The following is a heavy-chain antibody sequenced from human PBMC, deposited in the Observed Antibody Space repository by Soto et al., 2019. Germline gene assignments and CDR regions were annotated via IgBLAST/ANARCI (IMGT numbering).Heavy chain of an antibody. J-gene: IGHJ5*02. CDR1: GFSFSNYA. CDR2: ISGSGVST. D-gene: IGHD3-9*01. V-gene: IGHV3-23*01. CDR3: AKDTRLYDIWTGYYLLDNWFDP. Sequence: EVQLLESGGGLVQPGGSLRLSCAASGFSFSNYAMNWVRQAPGKGLEWVSGISGSGVSTYYADSVKGRFTVSRDNSKNTLYMQRDSLRAEATAVYYCAKDTRLYDIWTGYYLLDNWFDPWGQGTLVTVSS.